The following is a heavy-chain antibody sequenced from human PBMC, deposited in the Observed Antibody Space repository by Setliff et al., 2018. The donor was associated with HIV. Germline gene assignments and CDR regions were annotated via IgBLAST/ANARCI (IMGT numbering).Heavy chain of an antibody. CDR3: VRQGHWYIPWYFDY. CDR1: GYSINTAYY. Sequence: PSETLSLTCSVSGYSINTAYYWGWIRQSPGKGLEWIGGFHHSGRTHYNPSLRSRVTISGQTSNNQFSLQLTSVTAADTAVYYCVRQGHWYIPWYFDYWGQGALVTVSS. V-gene: IGHV4-38-2*01. CDR2: FHHSGRT. D-gene: IGHD1-20*01. J-gene: IGHJ4*02.